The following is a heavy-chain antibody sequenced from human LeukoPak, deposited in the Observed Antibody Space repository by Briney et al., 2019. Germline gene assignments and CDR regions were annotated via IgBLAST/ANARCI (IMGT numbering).Heavy chain of an antibody. J-gene: IGHJ4*02. D-gene: IGHD5-18*01. V-gene: IGHV3-74*01. CDR1: GLTLSGYW. Sequence: GGSLRLSCAASGLTLSGYWMHWVRQAPGKGLVWVSRINGDASSTSYADSVKGRFTISRDNAKSTLYLQMHSLRVEDTAVYYCARARGNTYGYFEYWGQGTLVTVSS. CDR2: INGDASST. CDR3: ARARGNTYGYFEY.